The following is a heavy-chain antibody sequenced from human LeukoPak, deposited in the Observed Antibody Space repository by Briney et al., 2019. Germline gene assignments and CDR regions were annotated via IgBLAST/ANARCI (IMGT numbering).Heavy chain of an antibody. D-gene: IGHD4-23*01. CDR1: GFTFADFG. J-gene: IGHJ4*02. V-gene: IGHV3-20*04. CDR2: IHWKTNAV. Sequence: GGSLILSCAASGFTFADFGMSWVRQAPGKGLERVSGIHWKTNAVGYAESVRGRFTISRDNAKNSLYLEMNSLRAEDTAFYFCGRGGGGDYWGQGTLVTVSS. CDR3: GRGGGGDY.